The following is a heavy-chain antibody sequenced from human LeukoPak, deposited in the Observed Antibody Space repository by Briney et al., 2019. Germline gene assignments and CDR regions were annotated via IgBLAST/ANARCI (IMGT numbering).Heavy chain of an antibody. Sequence: ASVKVSCKGSGYTFSGYHLQWIRQPPGHGVEWMGWMNPHSGGTKFAQKFEGRVTMTMDTSISTVYMELRRLRYDDTAVYYCARETGTNRDDGFDIWGRGTMVTVSS. CDR3: ARETGTNRDDGFDI. D-gene: IGHD1-7*01. V-gene: IGHV1-2*02. CDR2: MNPHSGGT. J-gene: IGHJ3*02. CDR1: GYTFSGYH.